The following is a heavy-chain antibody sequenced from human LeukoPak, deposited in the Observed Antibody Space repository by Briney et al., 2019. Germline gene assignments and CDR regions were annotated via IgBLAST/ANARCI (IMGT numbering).Heavy chain of an antibody. CDR1: GYTFTGYY. J-gene: IGHJ4*02. CDR3: AREDGSSWPNFDY. Sequence: ASVKVSCKASGYTFTGYYMHWVRQAPGQGLEWMGWINPNSGGTNYAQKFQGRVTMTRDTPISTAYMELSRLRSDDTAVYYCAREDGSSWPNFDYWGQGTLVTVSS. V-gene: IGHV1-2*02. CDR2: INPNSGGT. D-gene: IGHD6-13*01.